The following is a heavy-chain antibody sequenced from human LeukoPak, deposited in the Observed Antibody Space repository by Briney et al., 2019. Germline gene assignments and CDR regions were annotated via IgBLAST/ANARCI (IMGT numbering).Heavy chain of an antibody. J-gene: IGHJ4*02. V-gene: IGHV4-38-2*02. CDR3: ARLHLVSSGWSPMADS. CDR1: GYSISTGYY. Sequence: SETLSLTCTVSGYSISTGYYWDWIRQPPGKGLEWIGTFYNPSLKSRVTISVDTSKNQFSLNLTSVTAADTAVYYCARLHLVSSGWSPMADSWGQGTLVTVSS. D-gene: IGHD6-19*01.